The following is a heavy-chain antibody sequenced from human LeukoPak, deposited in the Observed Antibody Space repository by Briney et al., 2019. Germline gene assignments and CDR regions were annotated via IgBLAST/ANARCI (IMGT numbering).Heavy chain of an antibody. V-gene: IGHV4-39*01. Sequence: SETLPLTCTVSGGSISSSSYYWGWIRQPPGKGLEWIGSIYYSGSTYYNPSLKSRVTISVDTSKNQFSLKLSSVTAADTAVYYCALFSGSYYYFDYWGQGTLVTVSS. J-gene: IGHJ4*02. CDR2: IYYSGST. D-gene: IGHD1-26*01. CDR3: ALFSGSYYYFDY. CDR1: GGSISSSSYY.